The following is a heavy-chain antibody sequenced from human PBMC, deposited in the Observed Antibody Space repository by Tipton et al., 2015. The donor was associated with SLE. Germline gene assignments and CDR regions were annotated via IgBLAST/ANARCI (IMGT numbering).Heavy chain of an antibody. J-gene: IGHJ4*02. CDR2: INHSGGT. CDR1: GGSFSGYY. Sequence: TLSLTCAVYGGSFSGYYSSWIRQPPGKGLEWIGEINHSGGTNYNPSLKSRVTISVDTSKNQFSLKLSSVTAADTAVYYCARGVLRPFDYWGQGTLVTVSS. V-gene: IGHV4-34*01. D-gene: IGHD1-1*01. CDR3: ARGVLRPFDY.